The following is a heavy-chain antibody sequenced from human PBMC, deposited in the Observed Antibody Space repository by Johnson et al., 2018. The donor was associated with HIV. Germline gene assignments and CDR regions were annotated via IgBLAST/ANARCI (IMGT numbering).Heavy chain of an antibody. Sequence: VQLVESGGGVVQPGRSLRLSCAASGFTVSSNYMSWVRQAPGKGLEWVSVIYSGGSTYYADSVKGRFTISRDNSKNTLYLQMNSLRAEDTAVYYCAKDWARIAAAQVDIWGQGTMVTVSA. CDR3: AKDWARIAAAQVDI. V-gene: IGHV3-66*01. D-gene: IGHD6-13*01. J-gene: IGHJ3*02. CDR1: GFTVSSNY. CDR2: IYSGGST.